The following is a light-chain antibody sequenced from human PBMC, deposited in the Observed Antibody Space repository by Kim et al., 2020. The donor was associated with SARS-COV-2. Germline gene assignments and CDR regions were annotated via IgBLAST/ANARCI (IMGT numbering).Light chain of an antibody. Sequence: SSELTQEPAVSVALGQTVRITCQGDSLRTYYASWYQQKPGQVPLLLIYDKNIRTSGIPDRFSGSSSGNTASLTISAAQAEDEADYYCNSRRDSNDDRVLFGGGTKLTVL. CDR3: NSRRDSNDDRVL. J-gene: IGLJ2*01. CDR2: DKN. V-gene: IGLV3-19*01. CDR1: SLRTYY.